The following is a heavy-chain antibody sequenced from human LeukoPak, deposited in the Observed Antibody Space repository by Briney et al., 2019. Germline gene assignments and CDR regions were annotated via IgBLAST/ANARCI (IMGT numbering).Heavy chain of an antibody. D-gene: IGHD2-2*01. CDR2: IYSGGST. CDR3: ARVGYPYAFDI. CDR1: GFTVSSNY. J-gene: IGHJ3*02. Sequence: GGSLRLSCAASGFTVSSNYMSWVRQAPGKWLEWVSVIYSGGSTYYEDSVKGRFTISRDNSKNTLYFQMNSLRAEDTAVYYCARVGYPYAFDIWGQGTMVTVSS. V-gene: IGHV3-53*01.